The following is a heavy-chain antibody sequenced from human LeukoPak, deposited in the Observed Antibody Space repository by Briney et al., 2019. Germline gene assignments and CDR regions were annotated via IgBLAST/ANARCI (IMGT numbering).Heavy chain of an antibody. D-gene: IGHD6-13*01. CDR2: MNPNSGNT. Sequence: ASVKVSCKASGGTFSSYAINWVRQATGQGLEWMGWMNPNSGNTGYAQKFQGRVTMTRNTSISTAYMELSSLRSEDTAVYYCARLAQLGAGYWGQGTLVTVSS. CDR1: GGTFSSYA. CDR3: ARLAQLGAGY. J-gene: IGHJ4*02. V-gene: IGHV1-8*02.